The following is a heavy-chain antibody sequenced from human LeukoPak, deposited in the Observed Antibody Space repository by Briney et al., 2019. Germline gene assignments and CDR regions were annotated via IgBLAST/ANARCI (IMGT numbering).Heavy chain of an antibody. J-gene: IGHJ4*02. D-gene: IGHD6-19*01. Sequence: GGSLRLSCAASGFTFCSYSMNWVRQAPGKGLEWVSSISSSSSYIYYADAVKGRFTISRDNAKNSLYLQMNRLRSDDTAVYYCATAPLNGYSSGWYSFDYWGQGTLVTVSS. CDR1: GFTFCSYS. V-gene: IGHV3-21*04. CDR3: ATAPLNGYSSGWYSFDY. CDR2: ISSSSSYI.